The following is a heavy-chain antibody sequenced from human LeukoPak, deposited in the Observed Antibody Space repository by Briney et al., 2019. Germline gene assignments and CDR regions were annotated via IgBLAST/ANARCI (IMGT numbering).Heavy chain of an antibody. V-gene: IGHV4-34*01. D-gene: IGHD6-13*01. J-gene: IGHJ5*02. Sequence: SETLSLTCAVYGGSFSGYYWSWIRQPPGKGLEWIGEINHSGSTNYNPSHKSRVTISVDTSKNQFSLKLSSVTAADTAVYYCARLGGIAAHPGDPWGQGTLVTVSS. CDR1: GGSFSGYY. CDR2: INHSGST. CDR3: ARLGGIAAHPGDP.